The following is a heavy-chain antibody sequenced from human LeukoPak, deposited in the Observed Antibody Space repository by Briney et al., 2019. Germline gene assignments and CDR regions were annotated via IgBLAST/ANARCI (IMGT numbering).Heavy chain of an antibody. CDR2: INPNNGDT. D-gene: IGHD5-24*01. V-gene: IGHV1-2*02. J-gene: IGHJ4*02. CDR1: AYTFTDYY. CDR3: ARGARNGYNLDY. Sequence: ASVTVSCTASAYTFTDYYVHWVRQAPGQGLEWMGWINPNNGDTKYAQKFQGRVTMTSDTSISTGNMELISLRSDDTAVYYCARGARNGYNLDYWGQGTLVTVSS.